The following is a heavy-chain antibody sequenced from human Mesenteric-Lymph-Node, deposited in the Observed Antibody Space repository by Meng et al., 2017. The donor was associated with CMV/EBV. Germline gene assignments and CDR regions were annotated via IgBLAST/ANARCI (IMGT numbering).Heavy chain of an antibody. D-gene: IGHD2-2*02. J-gene: IGHJ6*02. CDR3: ARGCSGPSCYTGYYGMDV. Sequence: ASVKVSCKASGYTFSNYDITWLRQAPGQGLEWMGIIHPSGGTTTYAQKFQGRVSMTRDTSTSTVYMELSSLRSEDTAVYYCARGCSGPSCYTGYYGMDVWGQGTTVTVSS. CDR1: GYTFSNYD. V-gene: IGHV1-46*01. CDR2: IHPSGGTT.